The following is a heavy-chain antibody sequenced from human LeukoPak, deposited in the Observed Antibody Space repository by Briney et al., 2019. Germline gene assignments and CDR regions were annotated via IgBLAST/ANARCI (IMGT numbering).Heavy chain of an antibody. D-gene: IGHD6-6*01. Sequence: ASVKVSCKTSGYTFTNYGISWVRQAPGQGLEWMGWISPYNGNTIYAQKLQGRVTVTTDTSTSTAYMELSSLRSEDTAVYYCARVIAARSSISYYYYYMDVWGKGTTVTVSS. V-gene: IGHV1-18*01. J-gene: IGHJ6*03. CDR1: GYTFTNYG. CDR2: ISPYNGNT. CDR3: ARVIAARSSISYYYYYMDV.